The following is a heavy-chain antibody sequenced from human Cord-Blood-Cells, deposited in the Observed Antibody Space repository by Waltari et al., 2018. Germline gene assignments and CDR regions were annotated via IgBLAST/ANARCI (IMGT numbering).Heavy chain of an antibody. CDR1: GGSFSGYY. J-gene: IGHJ4*02. CDR3: ARGRYSSSFDY. D-gene: IGHD6-6*01. V-gene: IGHV4-34*01. CDR2: INHSGST. Sequence: QVQLQQWGAGLLKPSETLSLTCAVYGGSFSGYYWSWIRQPPGKGLEWIGEINHSGSTNYNPSLKSRVTISVDTSKNQFSLKLSSVTAADTALYYCARGRYSSSFDYWGQGTLVTVSS.